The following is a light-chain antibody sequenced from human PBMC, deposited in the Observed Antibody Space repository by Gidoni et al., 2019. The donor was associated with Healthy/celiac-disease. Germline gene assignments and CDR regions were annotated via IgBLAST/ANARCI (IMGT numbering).Light chain of an antibody. V-gene: IGLV3-25*03. CDR2: TDR. CDR1: ALPKQY. J-gene: IGLJ2*01. Sequence: SYELTQPPSVSVSPGQTARITCSGDALPKQYAYWYQQKPGQAPVLVIYTDRERPSGIPERFSGSSSGTTVTLTISGVHAEDEADYYCQSADSSGPYVVFGGGTKLTVL. CDR3: QSADSSGPYVV.